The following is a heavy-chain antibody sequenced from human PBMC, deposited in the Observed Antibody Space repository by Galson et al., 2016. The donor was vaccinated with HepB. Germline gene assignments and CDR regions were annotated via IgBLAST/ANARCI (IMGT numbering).Heavy chain of an antibody. CDR3: ARDRVDIVAAPSSIRNYYGMDV. CDR1: GFTFSHYA. Sequence: SLRLSCAASGFTFSHYAMAWVRQAPGKGLEWVSTIGGGGGNTHYADSLKGRFSIFRDDAKNSVFLQMNSLTVDDTAKYFCARDRVDIVAAPSSIRNYYGMDVWGQGTTVTVSS. CDR2: IGGGGGNT. D-gene: IGHD5-12*01. J-gene: IGHJ6*02. V-gene: IGHV3-23*01.